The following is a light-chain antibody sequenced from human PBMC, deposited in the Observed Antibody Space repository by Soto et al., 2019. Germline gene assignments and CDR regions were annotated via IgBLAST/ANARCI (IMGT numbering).Light chain of an antibody. Sequence: EIVLTQSPGTLSLSPGERATLSCGASQSVSSSYLAWYQQKPGQAPRLLIYGVSTRATGIPARFSGSGSGTEFTLTIRSLQSEDFAVYYCQQYNNWPPYTFGQGTKVDIK. CDR3: QQYNNWPPYT. CDR1: QSVSSSY. V-gene: IGKV3D-15*01. CDR2: GVS. J-gene: IGKJ2*01.